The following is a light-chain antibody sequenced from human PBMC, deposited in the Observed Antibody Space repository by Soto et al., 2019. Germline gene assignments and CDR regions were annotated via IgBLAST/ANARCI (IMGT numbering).Light chain of an antibody. J-gene: IGKJ1*01. CDR2: GAS. Sequence: NVLKHSLGTVSLTQGERANLSPSASQSVSVNYLAWYQQNPGQAPRLLIYGASNRATGIPDRFSGSGSGTDFTLTISRLEPEDFAVYYCQQYGSSGTFGQGTKVDIK. V-gene: IGKV3-20*01. CDR3: QQYGSSGT. CDR1: QSVSVNY.